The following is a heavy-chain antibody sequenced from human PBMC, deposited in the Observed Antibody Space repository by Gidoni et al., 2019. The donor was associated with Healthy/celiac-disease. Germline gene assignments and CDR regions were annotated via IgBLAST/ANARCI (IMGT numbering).Heavy chain of an antibody. V-gene: IGHV3-48*01. CDR3: ARYMGYGDYEFPPVPDY. J-gene: IGHJ4*02. D-gene: IGHD4-17*01. Sequence: ADSVKGRFTISRDNAKNSLYLQMNSLRAEDTAVYYCARYMGYGDYEFPPVPDYWGQGTLVTVSS.